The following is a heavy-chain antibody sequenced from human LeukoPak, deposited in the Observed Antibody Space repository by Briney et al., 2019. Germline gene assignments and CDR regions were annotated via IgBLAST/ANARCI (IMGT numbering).Heavy chain of an antibody. V-gene: IGHV1-2*02. CDR1: GYTFTGYY. CDR2: INPNSGGT. D-gene: IGHD6-13*01. CDR3: ARGYSSSWYWTGASDYFDY. J-gene: IGHJ4*02. Sequence: ASVTVSCKASGYTFTGYYMHWVRQAPGQGLEWMGWINPNSGGTNYAQRFQGRVTMTRDTSISTAYMELSRLRSDDTAVYYCARGYSSSWYWTGASDYFDYWGQGTLVTVSS.